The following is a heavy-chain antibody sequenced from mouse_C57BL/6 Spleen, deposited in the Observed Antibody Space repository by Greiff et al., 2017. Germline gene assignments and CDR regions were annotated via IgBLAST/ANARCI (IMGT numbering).Heavy chain of an antibody. Sequence: QVQLQQSGPELVKPGASVKISCKASGYAFSSSWMNWVKQRPGKGLEGIGRIYPGDGDPNYNGKFKGKATLTADKSSSTAYMQLSSLTSEDSAVYFCARSSLYHYAMDYWGQGTSVTGAS. CDR3: ARSSLYHYAMDY. D-gene: IGHD1-1*01. J-gene: IGHJ4*01. V-gene: IGHV1-82*01. CDR1: GYAFSSSW. CDR2: IYPGDGDP.